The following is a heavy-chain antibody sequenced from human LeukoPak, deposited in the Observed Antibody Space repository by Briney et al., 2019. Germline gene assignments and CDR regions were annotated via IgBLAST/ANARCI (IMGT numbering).Heavy chain of an antibody. J-gene: IGHJ4*02. CDR1: GFTLSSYA. CDR3: ARRRDSGSLQHFDY. CDR2: ISDTGNT. Sequence: GGSLRLSCAASGFTLSSYAMSWVRQAPGKGLEWVSAISDTGNTYHADSVKGRFTISRDNSKNSLYLQMNSLRAEDTAVYYCARRRDSGSLQHFDYWGRGTLVTVSS. V-gene: IGHV3-23*01. D-gene: IGHD1-26*01.